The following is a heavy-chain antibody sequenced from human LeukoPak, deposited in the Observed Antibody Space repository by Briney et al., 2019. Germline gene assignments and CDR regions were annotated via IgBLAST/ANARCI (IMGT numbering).Heavy chain of an antibody. J-gene: IGHJ6*02. CDR1: GFTFSNYV. CDR2: ISGSGGST. CDR3: AKDSGSYYYYGMDV. Sequence: GGSLRLSCAASGFTFSNYVMSWVRQAPGKGLEWVSAISGSGGSTYYADSVKSRFTISRDNSKNTLYLQMNSLRAEDTAVYYCAKDSGSYYYYGMDVWGQGTTVTVSS. D-gene: IGHD1-26*01. V-gene: IGHV3-23*01.